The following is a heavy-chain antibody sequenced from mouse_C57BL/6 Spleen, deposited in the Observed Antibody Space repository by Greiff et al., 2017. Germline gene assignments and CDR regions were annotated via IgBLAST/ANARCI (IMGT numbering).Heavy chain of an antibody. Sequence: QVTLKVSGPGILQPSQTLSLTCSFTGFSLSTFGMGVGWIRQPSGQGLEWLAHIWWYADKNYNPALKSRLTISTGTTKNQVFLKIANVDTADTATYYCARILTGTGYFDVWGTGTTVTVSS. D-gene: IGHD4-1*01. V-gene: IGHV8-8*01. CDR1: GFSLSTFGMG. CDR3: ARILTGTGYFDV. J-gene: IGHJ1*03. CDR2: IWWYADK.